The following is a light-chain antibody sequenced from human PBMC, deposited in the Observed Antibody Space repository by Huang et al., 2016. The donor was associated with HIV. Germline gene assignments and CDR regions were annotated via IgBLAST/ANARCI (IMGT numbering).Light chain of an antibody. V-gene: IGKV1-33*01. J-gene: IGKJ3*01. CDR3: QQYDNLPSFT. Sequence: DIQMTQSPSSLSASVGDRVTITCQASPDIRNYLNWYQQKPGQAPKRLIYDASNLETGVPSRFSGSGFGTDFTFTISGLQPEDIATYYCQQYDNLPSFTFGPGTKVDLK. CDR2: DAS. CDR1: PDIRNY.